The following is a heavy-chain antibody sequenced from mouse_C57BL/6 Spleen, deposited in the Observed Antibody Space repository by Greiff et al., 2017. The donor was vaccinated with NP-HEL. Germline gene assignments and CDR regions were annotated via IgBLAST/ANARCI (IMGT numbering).Heavy chain of an antibody. V-gene: IGHV1-66*01. D-gene: IGHD3-3*01. CDR3: ARWGTGAMDY. CDR1: GYSFTSYY. J-gene: IGHJ4*01. Sequence: QVQLQQSGPELVKPGASVKISCKASGYSFTSYYIHWVKQRPGQGLEWIGWIYPGSGNTKYNEKFKGKATLTADTSSSTAFMQLSSLTSEDSAVYYCARWGTGAMDYWGQGTSVTVSS. CDR2: IYPGSGNT.